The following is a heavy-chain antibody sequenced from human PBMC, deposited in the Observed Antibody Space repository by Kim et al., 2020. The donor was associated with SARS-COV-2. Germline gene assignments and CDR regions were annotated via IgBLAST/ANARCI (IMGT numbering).Heavy chain of an antibody. Sequence: GGSLRLSCAASGFTFSSYSMNWVRQAPGKGLEWVSSISSSSSYIYYADSVKGRFTISRDNAKNSLYLQMNSLRAEDTAVYYCARGWLPRLVDYWGQGTLVTVSS. D-gene: IGHD5-12*01. J-gene: IGHJ4*02. CDR2: ISSSSSYI. CDR3: ARGWLPRLVDY. CDR1: GFTFSSYS. V-gene: IGHV3-21*01.